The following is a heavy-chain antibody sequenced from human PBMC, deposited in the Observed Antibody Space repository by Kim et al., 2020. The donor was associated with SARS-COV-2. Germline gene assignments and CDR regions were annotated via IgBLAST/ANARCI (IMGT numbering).Heavy chain of an antibody. CDR1: GGSISSSSYY. CDR3: ARGQDGSGSYYNGDWFDP. J-gene: IGHJ5*02. V-gene: IGHV4-39*07. Sequence: SETLSLTCTVSGGSISSSSYYWGWIRQPPGKGLEWIGSIYYSGSTYYNPSLKSRVTISVDTSKNQFSLKLSSVTAADTTGYYCARGQDGSGSYYNGDWFDPWGQGTLVTVSS. CDR2: IYYSGST. D-gene: IGHD3-10*01.